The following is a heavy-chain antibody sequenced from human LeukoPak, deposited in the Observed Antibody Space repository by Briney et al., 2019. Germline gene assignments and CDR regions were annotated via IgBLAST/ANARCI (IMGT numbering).Heavy chain of an antibody. CDR1: GFTFSSYA. J-gene: IGHJ4*02. CDR3: ARDTLFDY. CDR2: ISYDGSNK. Sequence: SGGSLRLSCAASGFTFSSYAMHWVRQAPGKGLEWVAVISYDGSNKYYADSVKGRFTISRDNSKNTLYLQMNSLRAEDTAVYYCARDTLFDYWGQGTLVTVSS. V-gene: IGHV3-30-3*01.